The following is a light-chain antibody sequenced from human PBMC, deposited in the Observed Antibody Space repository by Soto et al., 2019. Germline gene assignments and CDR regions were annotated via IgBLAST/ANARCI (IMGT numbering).Light chain of an antibody. CDR3: QQYGISPET. J-gene: IGKJ2*01. V-gene: IGKV3-20*01. CDR2: GAS. Sequence: EIVLTQSPGTLSLSPGERATLSCRASQSVSSTYLTWYQQKPGQAPRLLIYGASSRATGIPDRFSGSGSGTDFTLTISRLEPEDSAVYYCQQYGISPETFGQGTKLEIK. CDR1: QSVSSTY.